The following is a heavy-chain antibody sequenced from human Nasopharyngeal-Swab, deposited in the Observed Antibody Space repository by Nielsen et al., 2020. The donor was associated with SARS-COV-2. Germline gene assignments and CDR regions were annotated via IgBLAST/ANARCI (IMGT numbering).Heavy chain of an antibody. CDR3: AKGGLSIYGDSYFFDD. V-gene: IGHV3-23*01. D-gene: IGHD4-17*01. Sequence: GGSLRLSCTASGFTFDTFGMSWVRQAPGKGLEWVARISDSGRGTSYADSVKGRFTISRDNSNNMVYLQVDALRVDDTAVYYCAKGGLSIYGDSYFFDDWGQGSLVTVSS. CDR1: GFTFDTFG. CDR2: ISDSGRGT. J-gene: IGHJ4*02.